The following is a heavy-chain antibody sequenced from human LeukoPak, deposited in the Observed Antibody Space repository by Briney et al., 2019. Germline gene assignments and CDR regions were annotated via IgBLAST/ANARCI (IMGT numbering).Heavy chain of an antibody. CDR1: GGSISSYY. D-gene: IGHD6-6*01. CDR2: IYYSGST. Sequence: SETLSLTCTVSGGSISSYYWSWIRQPPGKGLEWIGYIYYSGSTNYNPSLKSRVTISVDTSKNQFSLKLSSVTAADTAVYYCARVRQALAARPFKSYYYYYMDVWGKGTTVTVSS. CDR3: ARVRQALAARPFKSYYYYYMDV. V-gene: IGHV4-59*01. J-gene: IGHJ6*03.